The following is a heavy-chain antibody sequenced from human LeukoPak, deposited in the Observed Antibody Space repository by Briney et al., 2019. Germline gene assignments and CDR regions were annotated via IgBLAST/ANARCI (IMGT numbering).Heavy chain of an antibody. Sequence: SETLSLTXTVSGGSISSYYWSWIRQPPGKGLEWIGYIYYSGSTNYNPSLKSRVTISVDTSKNQFSLKLSSVTAADTAVYYCARGPSRGQTDSSGYYYYWGQGTLVTVSS. CDR1: GGSISSYY. D-gene: IGHD3-22*01. J-gene: IGHJ4*02. CDR3: ARGPSRGQTDSSGYYYY. V-gene: IGHV4-59*01. CDR2: IYYSGST.